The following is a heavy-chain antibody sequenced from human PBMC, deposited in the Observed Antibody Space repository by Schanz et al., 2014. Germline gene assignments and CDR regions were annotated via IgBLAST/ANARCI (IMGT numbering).Heavy chain of an antibody. J-gene: IGHJ3*02. CDR3: ARGTMPGTFDI. CDR1: GGTFSSYA. Sequence: QVQLVQSGAEVKKPGSSVKVSCKASGGTFSSYAFSWVRQARGQGLEWVGRFIPILDVGNYAQQFQGRVTFTADKSTSTAYMELSSLRYEDTALYYCARGTMPGTFDIWGQGTMVTVSS. V-gene: IGHV1-69*04. CDR2: FIPILDVG. D-gene: IGHD2-2*01.